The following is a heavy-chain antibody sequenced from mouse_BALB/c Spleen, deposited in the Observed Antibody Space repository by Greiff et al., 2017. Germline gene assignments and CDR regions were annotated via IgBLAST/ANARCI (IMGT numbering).Heavy chain of an antibody. D-gene: IGHD2-1*01. CDR3: AKLSLYGNYPAWFAY. Sequence: VKLQESGPGLVAPSQSLSITCTVSGFSLTDYGVSWIRQPPGKGLEWLGVIWGGGSTYYNSALKSRLSISKDNSKSQVFLKMNSLQTDDTAMYYCAKLSLYGNYPAWFAYWGQGTLVTVSA. J-gene: IGHJ3*01. V-gene: IGHV2-6-5*01. CDR2: IWGGGST. CDR1: GFSLTDYG.